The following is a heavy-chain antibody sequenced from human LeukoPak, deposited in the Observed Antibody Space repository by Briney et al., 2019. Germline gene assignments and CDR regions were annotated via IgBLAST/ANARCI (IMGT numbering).Heavy chain of an antibody. J-gene: IGHJ6*03. CDR1: GGSISSYY. Sequence: PSETLSLTCTVSGGSISSYYWSWIRQPPGKGLEWIGEINHSGSTNYNPSLKSRVTISVDTSKNQFSLKLSSVTAADTAVYYCASLVSSPSRIAARRYYYYYMDVWGKGTTVTVSS. V-gene: IGHV4-34*01. CDR3: ASLVSSPSRIAARRYYYYYMDV. D-gene: IGHD6-6*01. CDR2: INHSGST.